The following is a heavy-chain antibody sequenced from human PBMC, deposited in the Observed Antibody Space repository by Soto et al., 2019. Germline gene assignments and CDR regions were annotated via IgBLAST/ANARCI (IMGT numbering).Heavy chain of an antibody. D-gene: IGHD6-13*01. CDR2: IYYSGST. Sequence: ETLSLTCAVSGGSIISGGYSWSWIRQPPGKGLEWIGYIYYSGSTNYNPSLKSRVTISVDTSKNQFSLELKSVTAADTAVYYCARGGDTGSWYYFQFWGQGSLVTVSS. CDR3: ARGGDTGSWYYFQF. CDR1: GGSIISGGYS. V-gene: IGHV4-61*08. J-gene: IGHJ4*02.